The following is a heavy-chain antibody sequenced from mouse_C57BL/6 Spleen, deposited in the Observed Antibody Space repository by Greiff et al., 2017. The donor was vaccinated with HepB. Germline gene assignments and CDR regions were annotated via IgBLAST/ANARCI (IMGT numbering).Heavy chain of an antibody. CDR1: GFTFSNYW. CDR3: TGQDYGPWAY. CDR2: IRLKSDNYAT. Sequence: EVKLMESGGGLVQPGGSMKLSCVASGFTFSNYWMNWVRQSPEKGLEWVAQIRLKSDNYATHYAESVKGRFTISRDDSKSSVYLQMNNLRAEDTGIYYCTGQDYGPWAYWGQGTLVTVSA. V-gene: IGHV6-3*01. J-gene: IGHJ3*01. D-gene: IGHD1-1*02.